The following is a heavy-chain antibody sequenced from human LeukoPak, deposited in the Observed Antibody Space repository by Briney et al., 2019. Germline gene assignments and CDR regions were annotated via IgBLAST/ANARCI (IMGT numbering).Heavy chain of an antibody. J-gene: IGHJ4*02. CDR2: INHSGST. D-gene: IGHD3-22*01. CDR1: GGSFSGYY. Sequence: SETLSLTCAVYGGSFSGYYWSWIRQPPGKGLEWIGEINHSGSTNYNPSLKSRVTISVDTSKNQFSLKLRSVTAADTAVYYCARDQYYYDSSGYSPFDYWGQGTLVTVSS. V-gene: IGHV4-34*01. CDR3: ARDQYYYDSSGYSPFDY.